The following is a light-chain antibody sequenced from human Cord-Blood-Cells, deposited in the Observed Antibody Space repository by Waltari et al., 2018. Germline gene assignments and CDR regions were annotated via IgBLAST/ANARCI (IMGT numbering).Light chain of an antibody. CDR3: SSYTSSSTVV. J-gene: IGLJ2*01. V-gene: IGLV2-14*01. Sequence: QSALTQAASVSGSPGPSITISCTGTSSDVGGYNYVYWYQQPPGKPPKLMIYDVSNRPSGVSNRFSGSKSGNTASLTISGLQAEDEADYYCSSYTSSSTVVFGGGTKLTVL. CDR1: SSDVGGYNY. CDR2: DVS.